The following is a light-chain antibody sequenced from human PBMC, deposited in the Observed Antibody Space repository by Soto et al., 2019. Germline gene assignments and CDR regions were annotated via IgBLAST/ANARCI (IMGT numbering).Light chain of an antibody. V-gene: IGKV1-5*01. Sequence: DIQMTQSPSTLSASVGDGFTITCRASQSISSWLAWYQQKKGQAHKLLIYDASQLETGVTSRCSGSGSGTDCTFTINSLQPEDSGTDYCQHYNSLPITFGQGTRLEIK. CDR3: QHYNSLPIT. CDR2: DAS. J-gene: IGKJ5*01. CDR1: QSISSW.